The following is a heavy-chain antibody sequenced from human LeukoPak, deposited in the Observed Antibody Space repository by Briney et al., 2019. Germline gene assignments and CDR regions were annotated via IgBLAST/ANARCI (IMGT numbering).Heavy chain of an antibody. J-gene: IGHJ4*02. CDR1: GYTFTIYG. CDR3: ARDHKSTMVRGVISY. CDR2: ISAYNGNT. Sequence: ASVKVSCKASGYTFTIYGISWVRQAPGQGLEWMGWISAYNGNTNYAQKLQGRVTMTTDTSTSTAYMELRSLRSDDTAVYYCARDHKSTMVRGVISYWGQGTLVTVSS. D-gene: IGHD3-10*01. V-gene: IGHV1-18*01.